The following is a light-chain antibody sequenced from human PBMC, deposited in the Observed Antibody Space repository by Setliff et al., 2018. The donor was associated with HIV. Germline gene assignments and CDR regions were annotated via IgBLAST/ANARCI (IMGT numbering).Light chain of an antibody. Sequence: SVLTQPPSTSGTPGQRVTISCSGSSSNIRTNAVNWYQQLSGTAPKLPIYSNNQRPSGVPDRFSGSKSGTSASLAISGLQSEDEADYYCASWDDSLNGQVFGTGTKVTVL. V-gene: IGLV1-44*01. CDR1: SSNIRTNA. J-gene: IGLJ1*01. CDR3: ASWDDSLNGQV. CDR2: SNN.